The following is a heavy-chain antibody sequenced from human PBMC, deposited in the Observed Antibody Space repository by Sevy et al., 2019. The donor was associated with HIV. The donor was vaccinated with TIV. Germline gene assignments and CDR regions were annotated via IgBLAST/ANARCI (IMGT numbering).Heavy chain of an antibody. J-gene: IGHJ6*03. V-gene: IGHV4-59*08. D-gene: IGHD3-10*01. CDR1: GGSISSYY. Sequence: SETLSLTCTVSGGSISSYYWSWIRQPPGKGLEWIGYIYYSGSTNYNPSLKSRVTISVDTSKNQFSLKLSSVTAADTAVYYCARHAKYYGSGSYSDVYYYYMDVWGKGTTVIVSS. CDR3: ARHAKYYGSGSYSDVYYYYMDV. CDR2: IYYSGST.